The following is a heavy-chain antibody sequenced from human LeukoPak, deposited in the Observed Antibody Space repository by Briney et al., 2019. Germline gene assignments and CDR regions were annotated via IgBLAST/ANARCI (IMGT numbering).Heavy chain of an antibody. CDR3: ARERRYYDSSGYYFPDAFDI. V-gene: IGHV1-2*02. Sequence: GASVKVSCKASGGTFSSYAISWVRQAPGQGLEWMGWINPSSGGTNYAQKFQGRVTMTRDTSVSTAYMELSRLRSDDTAVYYCARERRYYDSSGYYFPDAFDIWGQGTMVTVSS. CDR1: GGTFSSYA. CDR2: INPSSGGT. D-gene: IGHD3-22*01. J-gene: IGHJ3*02.